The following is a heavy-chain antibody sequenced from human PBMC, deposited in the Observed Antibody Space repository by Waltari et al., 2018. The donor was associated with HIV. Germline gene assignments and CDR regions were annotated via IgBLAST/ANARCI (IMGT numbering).Heavy chain of an antibody. V-gene: IGHV3-43D*04. CDR1: GFNFGGFG. J-gene: IGHJ4*02. Sequence: EVRLVESGGRLARPGESFRLYCSASGFNFGGFGMAWVRQVPGEGLKWVSMTNWDNEVTHHTDSVRGRFGISKDNDKKSFSLDMGRVREDDSGRYHCVKLRNQGTLLAAGGVVFEHWGRGTVVTVSS. CDR3: VKLRNQGTLLAAGGVVFEH. CDR2: TNWDNEVT. D-gene: IGHD2-8*02.